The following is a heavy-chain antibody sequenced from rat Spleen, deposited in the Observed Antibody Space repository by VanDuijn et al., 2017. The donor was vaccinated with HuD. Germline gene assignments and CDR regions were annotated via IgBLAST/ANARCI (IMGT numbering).Heavy chain of an antibody. J-gene: IGHJ2*01. D-gene: IGHD3-8*01. V-gene: IGHV5-29*01. Sequence: EVQLVESGGGLVQPGRSLKLSCAASGFTFSHYGMAWVRQAPTKGMEWVATISYDGSSTYYRDYVKCRFTISRDNANSTLYLQMDSLRSEDTATYYCARHKHPLYFDYWGQGVMVTVSS. CDR3: ARHKHPLYFDY. CDR2: ISYDGSST. CDR1: GFTFSHYG.